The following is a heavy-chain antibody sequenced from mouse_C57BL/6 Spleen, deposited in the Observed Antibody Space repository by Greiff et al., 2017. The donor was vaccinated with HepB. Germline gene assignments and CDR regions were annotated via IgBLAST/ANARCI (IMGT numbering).Heavy chain of an antibody. J-gene: IGHJ3*01. Sequence: EVMLVESGGDLVKPGGSLKLSCAASGFTFSSYGMSWVRQTPDKRLEWVATISSGGSYTYYPDSVKGRFTISRDNAKNTLYLQMSSLKSEDTAMYYCARQGAAQAPFAYWGQGTLVTVSA. CDR1: GFTFSSYG. CDR2: ISSGGSYT. V-gene: IGHV5-6*01. CDR3: ARQGAAQAPFAY. D-gene: IGHD3-2*02.